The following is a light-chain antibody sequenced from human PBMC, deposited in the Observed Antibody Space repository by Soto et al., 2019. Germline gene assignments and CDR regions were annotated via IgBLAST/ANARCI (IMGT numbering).Light chain of an antibody. CDR1: SSDVGGYNY. J-gene: IGLJ1*01. CDR2: DVS. V-gene: IGLV2-11*01. Sequence: QSALTQPRSVSGSPGQSVTISCTGTSSDVGGYNYVSWYQQHPGKAPKLMIYDVSKRPSGVPDRFSGSKSGNTASLTISGLQAEDDADYYCCSYADSYTYVFGTGTKLTVL. CDR3: CSYADSYTYV.